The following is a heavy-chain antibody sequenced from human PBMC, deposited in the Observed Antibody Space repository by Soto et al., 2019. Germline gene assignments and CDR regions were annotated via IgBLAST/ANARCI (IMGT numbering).Heavy chain of an antibody. J-gene: IGHJ5*02. CDR3: ARGQRVTIFGVVIRGSWFDP. CDR2: IYYSGST. D-gene: IGHD3-3*01. Sequence: QVQLQESGPGLVKPSQTLSLTCTVSGGSISSGGYYWSWIRQHPGKGLEWIGYIYYSGSTYYNPSLKRRVTISVDTSKNQFSLKLSSVTAADTAVYYCARGQRVTIFGVVIRGSWFDPWGQGTLVTVSS. V-gene: IGHV4-31*03. CDR1: GGSISSGGYY.